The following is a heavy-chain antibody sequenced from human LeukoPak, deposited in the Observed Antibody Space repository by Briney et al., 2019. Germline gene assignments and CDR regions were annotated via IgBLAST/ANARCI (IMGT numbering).Heavy chain of an antibody. Sequence: ASVKVSCKASGYTFTSYGISWVRQAPGQGLEWMGWISAYNGNTNYAQKLQGRVTMTTDTSTSTAYMELSSLRSEDTAVYYCARDAPYCSSTSCYDYWGQGTLVTVSS. V-gene: IGHV1-18*01. CDR2: ISAYNGNT. CDR3: ARDAPYCSSTSCYDY. J-gene: IGHJ4*02. D-gene: IGHD2-2*01. CDR1: GYTFTSYG.